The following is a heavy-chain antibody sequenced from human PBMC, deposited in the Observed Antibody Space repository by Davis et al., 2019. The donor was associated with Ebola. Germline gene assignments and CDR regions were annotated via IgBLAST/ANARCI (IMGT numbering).Heavy chain of an antibody. Sequence: PGGSLRLSCAASGFTFSSYAMSWVRQAPGKGLEWVSAISGSGGSTYYADSVKGRFTISRDNSKNTLYLQMNSLRAGDTAVYYCARDQGIATTGGPGGMDVWGQGTTVTVSS. D-gene: IGHD6-13*01. CDR1: GFTFSSYA. J-gene: IGHJ6*02. V-gene: IGHV3-23*01. CDR3: ARDQGIATTGGPGGMDV. CDR2: ISGSGGST.